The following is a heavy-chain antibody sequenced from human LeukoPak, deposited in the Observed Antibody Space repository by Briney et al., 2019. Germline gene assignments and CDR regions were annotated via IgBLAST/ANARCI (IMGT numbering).Heavy chain of an antibody. Sequence: GGSLRLSCAASGFTVSSNYMNWVRQAPGKGLEWVSVIYSGGRTYYADSVKGRFIISRDNSKNMVYLQMKSLRAEDTALYYCARGDRAASGYDSWGQGTLVTVSS. V-gene: IGHV3-66*01. CDR1: GFTVSSNY. J-gene: IGHJ4*02. CDR2: IYSGGRT. CDR3: ARGDRAASGYDS. D-gene: IGHD3-22*01.